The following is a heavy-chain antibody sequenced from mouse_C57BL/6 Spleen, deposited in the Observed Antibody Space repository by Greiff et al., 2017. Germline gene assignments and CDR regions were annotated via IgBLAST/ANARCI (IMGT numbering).Heavy chain of an antibody. D-gene: IGHD1-1*01. CDR1: GYAFSSSW. Sequence: QVQLQQSGPELVKPGASVKISCKASGYAFSSSWMHWVKQRPGKGLEWIGRIYPGDGDTNYNEKFKGKARLTADKSSSTAYMQVSSLTSEDSAVYCDAREATVDYVDYWGQGTTLTVSS. CDR3: AREATVDYVDY. CDR2: IYPGDGDT. V-gene: IGHV1-82*01. J-gene: IGHJ2*01.